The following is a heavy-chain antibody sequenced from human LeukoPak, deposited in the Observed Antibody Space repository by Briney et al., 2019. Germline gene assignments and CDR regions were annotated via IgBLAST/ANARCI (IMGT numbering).Heavy chain of an antibody. J-gene: IGHJ4*02. CDR1: GFTFSNAW. V-gene: IGHV3-15*01. CDR3: TSDSGSYQFDY. CDR2: IKSKTDGGTT. Sequence: GGSLRLSCAASGFTFSNAWMSWVRQAPGKGLEWVGRIKSKTDGGTTDYAATVKGRFTISRDDSKNTLYLQMNSLKTEDTAVYYCTSDSGSYQFDYWGQGTLVTVSS. D-gene: IGHD1-26*01.